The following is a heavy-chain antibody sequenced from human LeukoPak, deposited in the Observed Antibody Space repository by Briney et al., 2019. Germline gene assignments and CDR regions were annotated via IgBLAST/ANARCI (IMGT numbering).Heavy chain of an antibody. Sequence: GGSLRLSCAASGFTFSDYCMSWIRQAPGKGLEWISAISQSGNTIYYADSVKGRFIISRDDSKNTLYLQLNSLRAEDTAVYYCARVDTSHLRYFDSWGQGTLVTVSS. CDR3: ARVDTSHLRYFDS. J-gene: IGHJ4*02. CDR1: GFTFSDYC. D-gene: IGHD3-16*01. CDR2: ISQSGNTI. V-gene: IGHV3-23*01.